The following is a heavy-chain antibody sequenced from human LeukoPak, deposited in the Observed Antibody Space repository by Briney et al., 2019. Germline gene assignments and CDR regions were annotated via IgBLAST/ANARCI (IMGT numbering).Heavy chain of an antibody. J-gene: IGHJ4*02. V-gene: IGHV3-23*01. Sequence: GGSLRLSCAASGFTFSSYAMSWVRQAPGKGLEWVSAISGSGGSTYYADSVKGRFTISRDNSKNTLYLQMNSLRAEDTAVYYCAKDIPPQWYYDSSGYFDHWGQGTLVTVSS. D-gene: IGHD3-22*01. CDR1: GFTFSSYA. CDR3: AKDIPPQWYYDSSGYFDH. CDR2: ISGSGGST.